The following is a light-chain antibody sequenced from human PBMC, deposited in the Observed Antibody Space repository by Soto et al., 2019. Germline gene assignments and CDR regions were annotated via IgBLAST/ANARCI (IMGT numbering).Light chain of an antibody. V-gene: IGKV4-1*01. CDR3: QQYYSTPTWT. CDR1: QNILYSSNNKNY. Sequence: DIVMTQSPDSLAVSLGGRATITCKSSQNILYSSNNKNYLAWFQQKPGQPPKLLIYWASTRESGVPDRFSGSGSGTDFTLTISNLQAEDVAVYYCQQYYSTPTWTFGQGTKVDIK. J-gene: IGKJ1*01. CDR2: WAS.